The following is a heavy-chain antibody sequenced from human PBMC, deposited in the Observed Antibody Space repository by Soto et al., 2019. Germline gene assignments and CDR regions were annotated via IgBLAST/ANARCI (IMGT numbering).Heavy chain of an antibody. J-gene: IGHJ3*02. CDR2: ISQSGNT. CDR3: ATQRLDSSGYNDI. CDR1: CGSKSSYY. Sequence: TAALTCTDSCGSKSSYYWSWIRQQPGKGLEWIGEISQSGNTNYSPSLKSRVTISVDRSKNQFSLKLSSVTAADTAVYYCATQRLDSSGYNDICGQGTMVTGSS. V-gene: IGHV4-34*01. D-gene: IGHD3-22*01.